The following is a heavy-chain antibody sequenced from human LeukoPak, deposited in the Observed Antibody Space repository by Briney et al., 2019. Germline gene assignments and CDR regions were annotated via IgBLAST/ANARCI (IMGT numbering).Heavy chain of an antibody. J-gene: IGHJ4*02. CDR1: GYTFTGYY. V-gene: IGHV1-2*02. CDR2: INPNSGGT. Sequence: GASVKVSCKASGYTFTGYYMHWERQAPGQGLEWMGWINPNSGGTNYAQKFQGRVTMTRDTSISTAYMELSRLRSDDTAVYYCVTLLSNAAFDYWGQGTLVTVSS. CDR3: VTLLSNAAFDY. D-gene: IGHD6-25*01.